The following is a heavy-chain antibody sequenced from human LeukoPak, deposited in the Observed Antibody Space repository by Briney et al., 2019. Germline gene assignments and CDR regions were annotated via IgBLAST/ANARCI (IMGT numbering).Heavy chain of an antibody. Sequence: QTGGSLRLSCAASGFTFSGSAMHWVRQASGKGLEWVGRIRSKANSYATAYAASVKGRFTISRDDSKNTAYLQMNSLKTEDTAVYYCTRRVTMVRGVIIMDYYYYMDVWGKGTTVTVSS. D-gene: IGHD3-10*01. CDR1: GFTFSGSA. CDR2: IRSKANSYAT. CDR3: TRRVTMVRGVIIMDYYYYMDV. V-gene: IGHV3-73*01. J-gene: IGHJ6*03.